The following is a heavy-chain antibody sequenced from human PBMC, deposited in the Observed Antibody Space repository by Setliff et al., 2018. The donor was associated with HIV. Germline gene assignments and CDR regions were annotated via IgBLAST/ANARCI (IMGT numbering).Heavy chain of an antibody. J-gene: IGHJ4*02. CDR2: VNTVGGGA. V-gene: IGHV1-46*01. CDR3: AREGQVVVTAKGFDY. CDR1: GYTFTNYY. Sequence: ASVKVSCKTSGYTFTNYYMRWMRQAPGQGLEWMGVVNTVGGGASYAPKFQGRLTVTRDTSTSTVYMELSSLRSEDTAVYYCAREGQVVVTAKGFDYWGLGTLVTVSS. D-gene: IGHD2-15*01.